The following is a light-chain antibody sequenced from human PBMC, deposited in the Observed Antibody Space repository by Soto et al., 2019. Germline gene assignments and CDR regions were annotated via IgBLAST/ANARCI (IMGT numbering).Light chain of an antibody. CDR3: QTWGTGTVV. CDR2: LNSDGSH. J-gene: IGLJ2*01. CDR1: SGHSSYA. Sequence: QLVLTQSPSASASLGASVKLTCTLSSGHSSYAIAWHQQQPEKGPRYLIKLNSDGSHSKGDGIPDRFSGSSSGAERYLTISSLQSEDEADYYCQTWGTGTVVFGGGTKLTVL. V-gene: IGLV4-69*01.